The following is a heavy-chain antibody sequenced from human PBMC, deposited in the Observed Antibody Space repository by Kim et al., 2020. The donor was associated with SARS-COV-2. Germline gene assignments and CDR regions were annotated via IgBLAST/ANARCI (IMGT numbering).Heavy chain of an antibody. CDR3: AKALGYGSDWQRIDY. D-gene: IGHD2-15*01. J-gene: IGHJ4*02. V-gene: IGHV3-33*06. CDR2: ICYDGSNE. Sequence: GGSLRLSCAESGFTFRNYGMHWVRQAPGKGLEWLAVICYDGSNEYYVESVKGRFTISRDNSKNTLYLQVNSLRVEDTGTYFCAKALGYGSDWQRIDYWGQGTLVSVSS. CDR1: GFTFRNYG.